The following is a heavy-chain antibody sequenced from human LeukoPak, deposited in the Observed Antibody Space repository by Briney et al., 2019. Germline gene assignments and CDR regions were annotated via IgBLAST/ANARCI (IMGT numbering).Heavy chain of an antibody. V-gene: IGHV3-7*03. D-gene: IGHD6-13*01. CDR2: IKHDGSEK. Sequence: GGSLRLSCAASGFTFSRHWMTWVRQAPGKGLEWVANIKHDGSEKNYVDSVKGRFTISRDNAKNSLYLQMNSLRAEDTAVYYCARDWGSWDHWGQGTLVTVSS. CDR3: ARDWGSWDH. J-gene: IGHJ4*02. CDR1: GFTFSRHW.